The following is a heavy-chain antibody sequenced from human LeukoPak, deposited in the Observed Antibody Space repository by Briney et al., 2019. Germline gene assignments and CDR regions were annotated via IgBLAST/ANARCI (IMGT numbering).Heavy chain of an antibody. CDR2: IIPILGIA. CDR1: GGTFSSYA. CDR3: ARVLYDFWSGYYKGGSSSWYPVGAFDI. D-gene: IGHD3-3*01. J-gene: IGHJ3*02. Sequence: GSSVKVSCKASGGTFSSYAISRVRQAPGQGLEWMGRIIPILGIANYAQKFQGRVTITADKSTSTAYMELSSLRSEDTAVYYCARVLYDFWSGYYKGGSSSWYPVGAFDIWGQGTMVTVSS. V-gene: IGHV1-69*04.